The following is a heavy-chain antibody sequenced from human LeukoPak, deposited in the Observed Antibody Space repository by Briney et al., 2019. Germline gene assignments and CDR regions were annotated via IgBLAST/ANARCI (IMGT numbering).Heavy chain of an antibody. J-gene: IGHJ4*02. CDR3: ARFQSRRVVTSDY. CDR1: GFIFSSYS. V-gene: IGHV3-21*01. CDR2: ISSGSGYI. Sequence: PGGSLRLSCAASGFIFSSYSMNWVRQAPGKGLEWVSSISSGSGYIYYADSVKGRFTISRDNANNSLYLQMNSLRAEDTAVYYCARFQSRRVVTSDYWGQGTLVNVSS. D-gene: IGHD4-23*01.